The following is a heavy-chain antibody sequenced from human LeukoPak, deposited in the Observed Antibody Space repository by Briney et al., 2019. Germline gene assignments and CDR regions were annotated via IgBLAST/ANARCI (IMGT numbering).Heavy chain of an antibody. Sequence: GGSLRLSCAASGFTFDDYAMHWVRQAPGKGLEWVSGNSWNSGSIGYADSVKGRFTISRDNAKNSLYLQMNSLRAEDTAVYYCAREGTWSYYYDYWGQGTLVTVSS. J-gene: IGHJ4*02. CDR3: AREGTWSYYYDY. D-gene: IGHD1-26*01. CDR1: GFTFDDYA. V-gene: IGHV3-9*01. CDR2: NSWNSGSI.